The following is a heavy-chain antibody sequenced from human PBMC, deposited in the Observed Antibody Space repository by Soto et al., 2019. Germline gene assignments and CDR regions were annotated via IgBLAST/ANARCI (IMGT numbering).Heavy chain of an antibody. D-gene: IGHD3-3*02. V-gene: IGHV3-21*01. CDR3: ARDGLASTLDY. J-gene: IGHJ4*02. CDR2: ISSSSSYI. Sequence: PGGSLRLSCAASGFTFSSYAMSWVRQAPGKGLEWVSAISSSSSYIYYADSVKGRFTISRDNAKNSLYLQMNSLRAEDTAVYYCARDGLASTLDYWGQGTLVTVSS. CDR1: GFTFSSYA.